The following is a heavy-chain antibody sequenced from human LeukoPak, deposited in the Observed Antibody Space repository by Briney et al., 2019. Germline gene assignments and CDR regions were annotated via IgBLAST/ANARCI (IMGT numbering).Heavy chain of an antibody. CDR3: AREYYYEELDY. Sequence: GRSLRLSCAASGFTFSSYPMHWVCQAPGKGLEYVSGISSNGDSTYYANSVKGRFTISRDNSKNTLYLQMGSPRAEDMAVYYCAREYYYEELDYWGQGTLVTVSS. J-gene: IGHJ4*02. CDR2: ISSNGDST. V-gene: IGHV3-64*01. CDR1: GFTFSSYP. D-gene: IGHD3-22*01.